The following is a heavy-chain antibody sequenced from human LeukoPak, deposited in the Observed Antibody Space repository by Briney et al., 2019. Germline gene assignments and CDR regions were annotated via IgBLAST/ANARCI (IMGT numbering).Heavy chain of an antibody. CDR1: GFTFSSYW. V-gene: IGHV3-7*01. CDR2: IKQDGSEK. Sequence: GGSLRLSCTASGFTFSSYWMNWVRQAPGKGLEWVANIKQDGSEKYYVDSVKGRFTISRDNTKNSLYLQMNNLRTDDTAVYYCATSRTFDYWAQGTLVTVSS. CDR3: ATSRTFDY. D-gene: IGHD2-2*01. J-gene: IGHJ4*02.